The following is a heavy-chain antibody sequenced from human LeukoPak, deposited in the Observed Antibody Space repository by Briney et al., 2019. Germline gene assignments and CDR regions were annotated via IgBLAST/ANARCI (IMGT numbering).Heavy chain of an antibody. CDR2: ISGSGGST. CDR1: GFTFSSYA. J-gene: IGHJ4*02. V-gene: IGHV3-23*01. D-gene: IGHD3-10*01. Sequence: GGSLRLSCAASGFTFSSYAMSWVRQAPGKGLEWVSAISGSGGSTYYADSVKGRFTISRDNSKNTLYLQMNSLRAEDTAVYYCANLLWFGEFVDYWGQGTLVTVSS. CDR3: ANLLWFGEFVDY.